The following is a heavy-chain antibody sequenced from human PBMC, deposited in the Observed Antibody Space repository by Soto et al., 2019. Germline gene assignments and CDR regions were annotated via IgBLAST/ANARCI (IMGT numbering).Heavy chain of an antibody. CDR1: GGSFSGYY. CDR3: ATQVGSWYPQRHNWFDP. J-gene: IGHJ5*02. D-gene: IGHD6-13*01. CDR2: INHSGST. Sequence: SETLSLTCAVYGGSFSGYYWSWIRQPPGKGLEWIGEINHSGSTNYNPSLKSRVTISVDTSKNQFSLKLSSVTAADTAVYYCATQVGSWYPQRHNWFDPWGQGTLVTVSS. V-gene: IGHV4-34*01.